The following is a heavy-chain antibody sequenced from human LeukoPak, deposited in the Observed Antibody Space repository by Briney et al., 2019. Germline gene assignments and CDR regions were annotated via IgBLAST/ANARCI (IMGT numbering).Heavy chain of an antibody. J-gene: IGHJ5*02. V-gene: IGHV1-18*01. CDR1: GYTFPSYG. Sequence: GSVKVSCKASGYTFPSYGISWVRQAPGQGLEWMGWISAYNGNTNYAQKLQGRVTMTTDTSTSTAYMELRSLRSDDTAVYYCARDLPPGFSWFDPWGQGTLVTVSS. CDR3: ARDLPPGFSWFDP. CDR2: ISAYNGNT.